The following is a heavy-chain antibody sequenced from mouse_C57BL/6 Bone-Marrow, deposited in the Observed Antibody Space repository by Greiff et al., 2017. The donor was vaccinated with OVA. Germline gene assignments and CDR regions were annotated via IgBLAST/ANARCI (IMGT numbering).Heavy chain of an antibody. J-gene: IGHJ2*01. V-gene: IGHV7-1*01. CDR3: ARDAWLLITTSL. D-gene: IGHD1-1*01. CDR1: GFTFSDFY. CDR2: SRNKANDYTT. Sequence: EVMLVESGGGLVQSGRSLRLSCATSGFTFSDFYMEWVRQAPGKGLEWIAASRNKANDYTTEYSASVKGRFIVSRDTSQSILYLQMNALRAEDTAIYYCARDAWLLITTSLGGQGTTLTVSS.